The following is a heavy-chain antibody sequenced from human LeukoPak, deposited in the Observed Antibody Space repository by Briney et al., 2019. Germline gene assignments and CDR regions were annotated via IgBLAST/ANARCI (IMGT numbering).Heavy chain of an antibody. Sequence: PGGSLRLSCAASGFTVSSNYMTWVRQAPGKGLEWVATISQDGGQRYYVHSVEGRFTISRHNANTSLYLHMTSLKVEDTAVYYCARVVVVNYFDFWGQGTLVTVSS. CDR3: ARVVVVNYFDF. V-gene: IGHV3-7*01. J-gene: IGHJ4*02. CDR1: GFTVSSNY. D-gene: IGHD2-2*01. CDR2: ISQDGGQR.